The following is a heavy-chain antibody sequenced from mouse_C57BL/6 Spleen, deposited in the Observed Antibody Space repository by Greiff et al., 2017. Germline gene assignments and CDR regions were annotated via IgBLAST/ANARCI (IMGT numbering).Heavy chain of an antibody. J-gene: IGHJ3*01. CDR1: GYAFSSSW. V-gene: IGHV1-82*01. Sequence: QVQLQQSGPELVKPGASVKISCKASGYAFSSSWMNWVKQRPGKGLEWIGRIYPGDGATNYNGKFKGKATLTADKSSSTAYMQLSSLTSEDSAVYFCARLGRSWFAYWGQGTLVTVSA. D-gene: IGHD4-1*01. CDR3: ARLGRSWFAY. CDR2: IYPGDGAT.